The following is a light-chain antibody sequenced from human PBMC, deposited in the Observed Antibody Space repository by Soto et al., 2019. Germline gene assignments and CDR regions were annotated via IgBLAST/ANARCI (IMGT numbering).Light chain of an antibody. J-gene: IGLJ2*01. CDR2: STN. CDR3: ILCVGGGLVV. V-gene: IGLV8-61*01. CDR1: SGSVSTTYY. Sequence: QTVVTQEPSFSVSPRGTVTLTCGLTSGSVSTTYYPSWYQQTPGQAPRTLIYSTNIRSSGVPDRVAGAILGNKAALTSTGAQSDDECDYHCILCVGGGLVVFGGGTKLTVL.